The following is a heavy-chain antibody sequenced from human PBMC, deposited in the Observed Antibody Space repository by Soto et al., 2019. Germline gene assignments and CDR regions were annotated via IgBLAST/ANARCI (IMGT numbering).Heavy chain of an antibody. V-gene: IGHV4-38-2*01. CDR1: GYSISSGYY. CDR3: ASIAAPGTTHFDF. Sequence: SETLSLTCAVSGYSISSGYYWGWIRQPPGKGLEWIGSIYHSGSTYYNPSLKSRVTISVDTSKNQFYLHLSSVTAADTAIFYCASIAAPGTTHFDFWGQGTLVTVSS. CDR2: IYHSGST. J-gene: IGHJ4*02. D-gene: IGHD6-13*01.